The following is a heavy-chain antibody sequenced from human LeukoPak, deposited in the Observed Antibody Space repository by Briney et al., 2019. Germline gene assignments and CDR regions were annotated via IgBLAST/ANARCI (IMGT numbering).Heavy chain of an antibody. CDR3: ARVDSRFSQSTTFFDY. D-gene: IGHD3-16*01. CDR1: GYTFSSSY. V-gene: IGHV1-46*01. J-gene: IGHJ4*02. Sequence: ASVKVSCKASGYTFSSSYMHWVRQAPGQGLEWMGIINPSDDSTRYAQKFQGRVTMTKDTSTNTVYMHLSSLSSDDTAVYYCARVDSRFSQSTTFFDYWGQGTLVTVSS. CDR2: INPSDDST.